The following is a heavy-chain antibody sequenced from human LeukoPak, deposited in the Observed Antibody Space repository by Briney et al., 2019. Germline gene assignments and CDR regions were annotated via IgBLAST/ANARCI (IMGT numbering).Heavy chain of an antibody. V-gene: IGHV3-30*02. Sequence: AGSLRLSCAASRFTFSSYGMHWVRQTPGKGLEWVAFIRHDGSYQQYADSVKGRFTVSRDNSKDTAYLQMNSLRTEDTAVYYCAKNRDSSDYPRDFDYWGQGTLVTVSS. J-gene: IGHJ4*02. CDR1: RFTFSSYG. D-gene: IGHD3-22*01. CDR3: AKNRDSSDYPRDFDY. CDR2: IRHDGSYQ.